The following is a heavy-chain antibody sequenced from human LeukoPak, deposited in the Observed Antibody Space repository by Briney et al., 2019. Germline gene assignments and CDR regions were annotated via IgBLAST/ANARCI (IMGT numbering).Heavy chain of an antibody. CDR1: GYSISSGYY. J-gene: IGHJ4*02. CDR3: ARRGAYCGGDCYFDY. Sequence: SETLSLTCAVSGYSISSGYYWGWIRQPPGKGLEWIGSIYHSGSTYYNPSPKSRVTISVDTSKNQFSLKLSSVTAADTAVYYCARRGAYCGGDCYFDYWGQGTLVTVSS. V-gene: IGHV4-38-2*01. CDR2: IYHSGST. D-gene: IGHD2-21*01.